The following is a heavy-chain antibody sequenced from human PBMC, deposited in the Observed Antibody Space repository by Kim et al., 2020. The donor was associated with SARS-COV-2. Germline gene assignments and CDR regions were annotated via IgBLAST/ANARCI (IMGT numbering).Heavy chain of an antibody. J-gene: IGHJ6*02. D-gene: IGHD5-18*01. CDR3: ATRWMQHRYGMDV. V-gene: IGHV5-10-1*01. Sequence: YSPSFQGHVTISADKSISTAYLQWSSLKASDTAMYYCATRWMQHRYGMDVWGHGTTVTVSS.